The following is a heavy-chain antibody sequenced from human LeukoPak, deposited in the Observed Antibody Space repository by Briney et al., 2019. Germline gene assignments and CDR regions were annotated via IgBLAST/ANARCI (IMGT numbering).Heavy chain of an antibody. CDR1: GFTFSSYW. Sequence: PPGGSLRLSCAASGFTFSSYWMSWVRQAPGKGLEWVANIKQDGSEKYYVDSVKGRFTISRDNAKNSLYLQMNSLRAEDTAVYYCARGMGVGTMGDAFDIWGQGTMVTVSS. CDR3: ARGMGVGTMGDAFDI. V-gene: IGHV3-7*01. J-gene: IGHJ3*02. D-gene: IGHD1-14*01. CDR2: IKQDGSEK.